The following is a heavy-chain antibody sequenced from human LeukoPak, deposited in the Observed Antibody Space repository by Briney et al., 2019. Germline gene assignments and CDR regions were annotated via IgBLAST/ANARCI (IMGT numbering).Heavy chain of an antibody. D-gene: IGHD6-13*01. J-gene: IGHJ4*01. CDR2: ISGLGDKQ. CDR3: AKDSSAWYFYFDS. CDR1: GFSFKSYA. V-gene: IGHV3-23*01. Sequence: PVGSLRLSSAGSGFSFKSYALHWVRQAPGKGLEWVSGISGLGDKQYYAHSVNGRFTISRDNSKNTVYLDMNSLRVEETGIYYCAKDSSAWYFYFDSWGQGTPVTVSS.